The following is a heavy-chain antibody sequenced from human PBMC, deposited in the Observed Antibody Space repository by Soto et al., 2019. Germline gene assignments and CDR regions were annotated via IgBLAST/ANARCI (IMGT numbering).Heavy chain of an antibody. Sequence: QLQLQESGPGLVRPSETLSLTCTVSGGSISSSSYYWGWIRQPPGKGLEWIGSIYYSGSTYYNPSIKSRVTISVDTSNNQFSLKLSSVTAADTAVYYCASPKIAFYNWFDPWGQGTLVTVSS. D-gene: IGHD3-3*02. J-gene: IGHJ5*02. CDR1: GGSISSSSYY. CDR3: ASPKIAFYNWFDP. CDR2: IYYSGST. V-gene: IGHV4-39*01.